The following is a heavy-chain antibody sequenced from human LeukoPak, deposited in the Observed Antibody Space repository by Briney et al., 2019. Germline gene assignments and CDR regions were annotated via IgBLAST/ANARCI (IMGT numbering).Heavy chain of an antibody. J-gene: IGHJ4*02. CDR1: GGSISSYY. Sequence: SETLSLTCTVSGGSISSYYWSWIRQPPGKGLEWLGYIYYSGSTNYNPSLKSRVTISVDTSKNQFSLKLSSVTAADTAVYYCAGGFSELLFDYWGQGTLVTVSS. CDR2: IYYSGST. CDR3: AGGFSELLFDY. V-gene: IGHV4-59*01. D-gene: IGHD1-26*01.